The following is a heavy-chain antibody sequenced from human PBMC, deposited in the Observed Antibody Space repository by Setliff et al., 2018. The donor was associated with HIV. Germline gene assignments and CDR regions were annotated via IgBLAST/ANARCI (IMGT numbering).Heavy chain of an antibody. Sequence: LSLTCTVSGGSISSGGYYWSWIRQHPGKGLEWIGYIYYSGSTYYNPSLKSRLTISLDTSKNHFSLRLSAVTAADTAMYYCASSTISPGWGYYYYYMDVWGKGATVTVSS. J-gene: IGHJ6*03. D-gene: IGHD1-26*01. CDR2: IYYSGST. V-gene: IGHV4-31*03. CDR1: GGSISSGGYY. CDR3: ASSTISPGWGYYYYYMDV.